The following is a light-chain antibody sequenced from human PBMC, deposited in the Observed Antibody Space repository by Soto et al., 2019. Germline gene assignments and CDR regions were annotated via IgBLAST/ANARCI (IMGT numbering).Light chain of an antibody. CDR1: QTISTY. Sequence: DIQMTQSPSSLSASVGDRVTITCRASQTISTYLNWFQQKPGKAPKLLIYTASSLQSGAPSRFSGSGSGTEFTLTISSLQPEDFGIYYCQQYENYWTFGQGTKVDIK. J-gene: IGKJ1*01. CDR2: TAS. V-gene: IGKV1-39*01. CDR3: QQYENYWT.